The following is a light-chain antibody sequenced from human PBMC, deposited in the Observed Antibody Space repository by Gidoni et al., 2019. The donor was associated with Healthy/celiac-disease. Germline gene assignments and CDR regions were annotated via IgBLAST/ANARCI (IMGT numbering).Light chain of an antibody. CDR2: QDG. CDR1: KLGDKY. J-gene: IGLJ3*02. CDR3: QTWDSSAAA. V-gene: IGLV3-1*01. Sequence: SDELTQPPSVSVSTGQTASITCSGDKLGDKYASWYQQKPGQSPVLVIYQDGKRPPGIPERFSGSNSGNTATLTISETQATDEADYYCQTWDSSAAAFGEGTKLTVL.